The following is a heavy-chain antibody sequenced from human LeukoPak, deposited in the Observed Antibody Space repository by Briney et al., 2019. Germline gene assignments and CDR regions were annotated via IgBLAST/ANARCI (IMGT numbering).Heavy chain of an antibody. Sequence: ASVKVSCKSSGFTFTDHYIHWVRQGPGRGLDWMGYIGPHSTFTSSPQEFQGRVTMTRDASMSTAYMELTRLTSDDTAVYYCVREGEGPLSKDFDYWGQGTLVTVSS. V-gene: IGHV1-2*02. CDR3: VREGEGPLSKDFDY. CDR2: IGPHSTFT. J-gene: IGHJ4*02. CDR1: GFTFTDHY. D-gene: IGHD2/OR15-2a*01.